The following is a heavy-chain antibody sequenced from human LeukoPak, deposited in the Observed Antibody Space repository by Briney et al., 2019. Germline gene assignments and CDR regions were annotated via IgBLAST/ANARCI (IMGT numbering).Heavy chain of an antibody. CDR2: VGGDGRT. Sequence: GGSLRLSCAASGFSFSPNAMSWFRQAPGRGLEWVAGVGGDGRTHYTDSVRGRFTISRDNSKNTLHLQKNSLRVDDTAVYYCAKDMSWWVTVDFWGQGTLVTVSS. J-gene: IGHJ4*02. CDR3: AKDMSWWVTVDF. CDR1: GFSFSPNA. D-gene: IGHD2-21*02. V-gene: IGHV3-23*01.